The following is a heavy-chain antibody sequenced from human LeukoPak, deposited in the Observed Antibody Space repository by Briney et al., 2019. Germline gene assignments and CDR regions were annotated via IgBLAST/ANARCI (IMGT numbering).Heavy chain of an antibody. D-gene: IGHD3-22*01. CDR2: ISYDGSNK. CDR1: GFTFSSYA. J-gene: IGHJ4*02. V-gene: IGHV3-30-3*01. Sequence: PGGSLRLSCAASGFTFSSYALHWVRQAPGKGLEWVAVISYDGSNKYYADSVKGRFTISRDNSKNTLYLQMNSLRAEDAAVYYCASAPRPYDSSGYFDYWGQGTLVAVSS. CDR3: ASAPRPYDSSGYFDY.